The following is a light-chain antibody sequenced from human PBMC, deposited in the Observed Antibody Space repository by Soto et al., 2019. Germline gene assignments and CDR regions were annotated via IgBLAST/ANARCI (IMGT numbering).Light chain of an antibody. V-gene: IGKV3-20*01. Sequence: EIVLTQSPGALSLSPGERATHSCGASQSVSSSYLAWYQQKPGQAPRLLIYGASTRATGIPDRFSGSGSGTDFPSTISRLELEDFEFYYWKQNGSPPRTFGQGTKVDIK. CDR1: QSVSSSY. CDR3: KQNGSPPRT. J-gene: IGKJ1*01. CDR2: GAS.